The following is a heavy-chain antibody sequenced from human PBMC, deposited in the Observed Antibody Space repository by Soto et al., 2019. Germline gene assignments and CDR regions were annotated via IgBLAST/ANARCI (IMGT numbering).Heavy chain of an antibody. D-gene: IGHD4-17*01. V-gene: IGHV4-34*01. CDR3: ASPSTVTTPYYYYYMDV. J-gene: IGHJ6*03. CDR2: INHSGST. CDR1: GGSFSGYY. Sequence: SETLSLTCAVYGGSFSGYYWSWIRQPPGKGLEWIGEINHSGSTNYNPSLKSRVTISVDTSKNQFSLKLSSVTAADTAVYYCASPSTVTTPYYYYYMDVWGKGTTVTVSS.